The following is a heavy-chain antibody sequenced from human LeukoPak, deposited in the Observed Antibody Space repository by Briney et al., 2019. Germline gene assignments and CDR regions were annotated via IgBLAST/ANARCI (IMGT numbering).Heavy chain of an antibody. CDR3: ARVRQPRVSDY. CDR2: ISSSSSYT. J-gene: IGHJ4*02. Sequence: GGSLRLSCAASGFTFSSYSMNWVRQAPGKGLEWVSSISSSSSYTYYADSVKGRFTISRDNAKNSLYLQMNSLRAEDSAVYYCARVRQPRVSDYWGQGTLVTVSS. V-gene: IGHV3-21*01. D-gene: IGHD3-3*01. CDR1: GFTFSSYS.